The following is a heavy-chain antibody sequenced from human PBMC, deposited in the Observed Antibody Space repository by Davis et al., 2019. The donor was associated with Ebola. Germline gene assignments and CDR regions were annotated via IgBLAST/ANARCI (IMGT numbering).Heavy chain of an antibody. Sequence: SQTLSLTCAISGDSVSSNSAAWNWIRQSPSRGLEWLGRTYYRSKWYNDYAVSVKSRITINPDTSKNQFSLQLNSVTPEDTAVYYCARDGANCTGGVCHNRWVYWGQGTLVTVSS. CDR1: GDSVSSNSAA. CDR2: TYYRSKWYN. CDR3: ARDGANCTGGVCHNRWVY. V-gene: IGHV6-1*01. J-gene: IGHJ4*02. D-gene: IGHD2-8*02.